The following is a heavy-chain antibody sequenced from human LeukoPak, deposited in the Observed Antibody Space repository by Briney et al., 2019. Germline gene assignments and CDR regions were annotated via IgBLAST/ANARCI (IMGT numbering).Heavy chain of an antibody. V-gene: IGHV3-30*02. CDR2: IRYDGSNK. D-gene: IGHD3-22*01. CDR3: AKVSGYHDSSGYSDY. J-gene: IGHJ4*02. Sequence: SGGSLRLSCAASGLTFSSYGMHWVRQAPGKGLEWVAFIRYDGSNKYYADSVKGRFTISRDNSRNTLYLQMNSLSAEDTAVYYCAKVSGYHDSSGYSDYWGQGTLVTVSS. CDR1: GLTFSSYG.